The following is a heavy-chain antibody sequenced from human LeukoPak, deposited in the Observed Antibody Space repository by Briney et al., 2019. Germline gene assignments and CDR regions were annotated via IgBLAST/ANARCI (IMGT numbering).Heavy chain of an antibody. CDR3: AGESFDI. J-gene: IGHJ3*02. CDR2: ISKDGSNN. Sequence: GGSLRLPCAASGFTFTNYAMDWVRQAPGKGLEWVAVISKDGSNNNYADSVKGRFTISRDNSKNALYLQMNSLRPEDTAVYYCAGESFDIWGQGTMVTVSS. CDR1: GFTFTNYA. V-gene: IGHV3-30*04.